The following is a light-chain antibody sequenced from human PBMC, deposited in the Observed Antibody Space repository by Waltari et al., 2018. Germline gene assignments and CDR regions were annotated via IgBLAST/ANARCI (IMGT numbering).Light chain of an antibody. Sequence: EIVMTQSPATLSVSPGERATFSYRASQSIADNLAWYQQKPAQAPRLLIYGASTRATGVPARFRGSGSGTEFTLTISSLQSEDVAVYYCQQYNKWPPITFGQGTRLEIK. CDR3: QQYNKWPPIT. V-gene: IGKV3-15*01. J-gene: IGKJ5*01. CDR2: GAS. CDR1: QSIADN.